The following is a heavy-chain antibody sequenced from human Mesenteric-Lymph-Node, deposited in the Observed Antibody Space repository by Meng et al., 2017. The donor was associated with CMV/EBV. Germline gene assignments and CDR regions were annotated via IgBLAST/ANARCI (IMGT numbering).Heavy chain of an antibody. Sequence: SYAVSGLAFSDYDRSWVRQAPGRGLEWVSYIRRSGNIMYYEDSGKVRFNISRDNAKNSLVRQMNSLGADDTGVYYCAGIGGESWNNYWGQGTLVTVSS. CDR1: GLAFSDYD. D-gene: IGHD2-21*01. CDR2: IRRSGNIM. V-gene: IGHV3-11*04. J-gene: IGHJ4*02. CDR3: AGIGGESWNNY.